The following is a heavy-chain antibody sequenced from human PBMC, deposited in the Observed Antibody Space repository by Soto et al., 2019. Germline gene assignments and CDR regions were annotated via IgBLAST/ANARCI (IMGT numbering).Heavy chain of an antibody. D-gene: IGHD1-26*01. V-gene: IGHV1-69*01. Sequence: QVQLVQSGAEVKKPGSSVKVSCKASGGTFSSYSINWVRQAPGQGLEWMGEIIPIFGTANYAQKFQGRVTITADESTSTGYMELSSLGSEETAVYYCARDGGRHSGGIDYWGQGTLVTVSS. CDR1: GGTFSSYS. CDR2: IIPIFGTA. CDR3: ARDGGRHSGGIDY. J-gene: IGHJ4*02.